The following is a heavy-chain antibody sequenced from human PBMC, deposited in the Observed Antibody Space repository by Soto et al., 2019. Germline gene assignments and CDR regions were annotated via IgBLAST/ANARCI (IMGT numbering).Heavy chain of an antibody. J-gene: IGHJ6*02. Sequence: QVQLVQSGGEVKKPGASVKVSCKTSGYSFTTYGISWVRQAPGQGLEWMGWISAYNGNTNYAQKLQGRVTMTTDTSTSTAYMELRSLRSDDTAVYYCAREGPAPYYYYGMDVCGQGSTVTVSS. CDR2: ISAYNGNT. V-gene: IGHV1-18*01. CDR1: GYSFTTYG. CDR3: AREGPAPYYYYGMDV.